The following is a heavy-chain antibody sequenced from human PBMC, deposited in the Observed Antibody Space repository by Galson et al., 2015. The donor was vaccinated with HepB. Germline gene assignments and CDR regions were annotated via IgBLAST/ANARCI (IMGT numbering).Heavy chain of an antibody. Sequence: SLRLSCAASGFTFSSYGMHWVRQAPGKGLEWVAVISYDGSNKYYVDSVKGRFTISRDNSKNTLYLQMNSLRAEDTAVYYCANFYDSSGFDYWGQGTLVTVSS. CDR2: ISYDGSNK. CDR3: ANFYDSSGFDY. V-gene: IGHV3-30*18. J-gene: IGHJ4*02. D-gene: IGHD3-22*01. CDR1: GFTFSSYG.